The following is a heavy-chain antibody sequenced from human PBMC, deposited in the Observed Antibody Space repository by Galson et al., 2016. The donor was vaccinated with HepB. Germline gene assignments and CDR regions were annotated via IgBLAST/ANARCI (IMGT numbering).Heavy chain of an antibody. V-gene: IGHV1-8*02. Sequence: SVKVSCKASGYTFTTSGISWVRQAPGQGLEWMGWISTYSGNTGYAQKFQGRVTMTRNTSISTAYMELSSLRSEDTAVYYCARGPAGNFWSAYYLDHWGQGTLVTVSS. CDR3: ARGPAGNFWSAYYLDH. CDR1: GYTFTTSG. CDR2: ISTYSGNT. J-gene: IGHJ4*02. D-gene: IGHD3-3*01.